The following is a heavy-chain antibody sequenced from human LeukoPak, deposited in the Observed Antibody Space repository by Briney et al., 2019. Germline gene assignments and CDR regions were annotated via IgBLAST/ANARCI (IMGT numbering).Heavy chain of an antibody. CDR2: ISSSSSYI. Sequence: PGGSLRLSCAASGFTFSSYSMNWVRQAPGKGLEWVSSISSSSSYIYYADSVTGRFTISRDNAKNSLYLQMNSLRAEDTAVYYCARGGGYCSSTSCPLYYFDYWGQGTLVTVSS. CDR3: ARGGGYCSSTSCPLYYFDY. J-gene: IGHJ4*02. V-gene: IGHV3-21*01. D-gene: IGHD2-2*01. CDR1: GFTFSSYS.